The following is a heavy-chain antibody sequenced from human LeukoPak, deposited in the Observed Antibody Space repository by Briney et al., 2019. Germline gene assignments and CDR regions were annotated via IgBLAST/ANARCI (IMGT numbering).Heavy chain of an antibody. Sequence: KTGGSLRLSCAASGFTFSDYYMSWIRQAPGKGLEWVSYISSSGSTIYYADSVKGRFTISRDNAKNTLYLQMNSLRAEDTAVYYCAREAGNYYDSSGDGVGYYFDYWGQGTLVTVSS. J-gene: IGHJ4*02. CDR3: AREAGNYYDSSGDGVGYYFDY. D-gene: IGHD3-22*01. CDR2: ISSSGSTI. V-gene: IGHV3-11*04. CDR1: GFTFSDYY.